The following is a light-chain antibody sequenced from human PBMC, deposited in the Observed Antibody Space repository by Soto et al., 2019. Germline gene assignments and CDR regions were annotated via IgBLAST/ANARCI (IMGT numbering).Light chain of an antibody. J-gene: IGKJ2*01. CDR3: QQSYSGLYT. Sequence: DIQMTQSPSSLSASVGDRLNITCRASQTISRVLRWYQKKPGKAPKLLIYAASTLQPGVPSRFSGSGSGTDFTLTIRSLQPEDFATYYCQQSYSGLYTFGQGTQLEIK. CDR2: AAS. CDR1: QTISRV. V-gene: IGKV1-39*01.